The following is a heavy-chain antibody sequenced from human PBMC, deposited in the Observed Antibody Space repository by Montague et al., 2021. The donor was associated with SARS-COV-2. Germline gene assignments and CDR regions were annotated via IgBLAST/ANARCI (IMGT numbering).Heavy chain of an antibody. CDR2: SYHSGTT. D-gene: IGHD3-10*01. CDR3: ARAPYYGPGKPYQFDY. V-gene: IGHV4-38-2*02. J-gene: IGHJ4*02. CDR1: GYSIKSNYY. Sequence: SETLSLTCTVSGYSIKSNYYWGWIRQPPGKGLEWIGCSYHSGTTHYHPSLKRRVTISLDTSNNHFSLKVTSVTAADTAVYYCARAPYYGPGKPYQFDYWGRGTLVTVSS.